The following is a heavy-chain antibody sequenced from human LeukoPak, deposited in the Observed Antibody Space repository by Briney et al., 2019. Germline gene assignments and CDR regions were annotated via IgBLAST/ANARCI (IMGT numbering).Heavy chain of an antibody. V-gene: IGHV3-74*01. D-gene: IGHD2-8*01. J-gene: IGHJ4*02. Sequence: GGSLRLSCTASGFTFSNYTFNWVRQAPGKGLVWVSRINGDGSSTNYADSVKGRFTISRDNAKNTLYLQLNSLRAEDTAIYYCARSQGPYGYWGQGTLVTVSS. CDR3: ARSQGPYGY. CDR1: GFTFSNYT. CDR2: INGDGSST.